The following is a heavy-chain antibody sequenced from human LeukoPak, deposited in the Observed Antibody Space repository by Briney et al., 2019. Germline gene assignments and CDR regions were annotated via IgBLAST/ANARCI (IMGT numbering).Heavy chain of an antibody. V-gene: IGHV1-8*01. CDR2: MNPNSGNT. J-gene: IGHJ4*02. CDR3: ARVRVRGYCSSTSCLIIFDY. CDR1: GYTFTSYD. Sequence: AASLKVSCKASGYTFTSYDINWVRQATGQGHEWMEWMNPNSGNTGYAQKFQGRVTMTRNTSISTAYMELSSLRSEDTAVYYCARVRVRGYCSSTSCLIIFDYWGQGTLVTVSS. D-gene: IGHD2-2*01.